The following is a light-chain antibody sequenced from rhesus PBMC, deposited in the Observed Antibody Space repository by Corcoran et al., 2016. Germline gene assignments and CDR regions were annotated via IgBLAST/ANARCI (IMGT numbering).Light chain of an antibody. CDR1: QGISSY. CDR3: QQHNSYPRT. CDR2: KAS. Sequence: DIQMTQSPSSLSASVGDTVTITCRASQGISSYVAWYQQKPGKAPKLLIHKASTLQSGGPSRVSGSGSWTDFTLTISSLQPADFATYYCQQHNSYPRTFGQGTKVEIK. V-gene: IGKV1-25*01. J-gene: IGKJ1*01.